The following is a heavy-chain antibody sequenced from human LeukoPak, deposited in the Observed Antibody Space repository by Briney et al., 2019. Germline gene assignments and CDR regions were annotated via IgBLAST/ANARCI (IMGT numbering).Heavy chain of an antibody. J-gene: IGHJ5*02. CDR1: GFTVSSNY. CDR2: ISSSSNYI. V-gene: IGHV3-21*01. D-gene: IGHD2/OR15-2a*01. Sequence: KTGGSLRLSCAASGFTVSSNYMSWVRQAPGKGLEWVSSISSSSNYIYYADSVKGRFTISRDNAKNSLYLQMKSLRAEDTAVYYCARGKTSQNIVTRKTYNWFDPWGQGTLVTVSS. CDR3: ARGKTSQNIVTRKTYNWFDP.